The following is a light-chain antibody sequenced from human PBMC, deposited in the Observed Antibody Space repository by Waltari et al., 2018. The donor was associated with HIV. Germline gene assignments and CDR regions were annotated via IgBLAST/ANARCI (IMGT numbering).Light chain of an antibody. CDR2: DAS. J-gene: IGKJ5*01. V-gene: IGKV3-11*01. Sequence: LTQSPATLSLSPGERATVSCRASHTVNTYLAWYQQKSGQSPRLLIYDASKRATGVPARFSGSGSGTDFTLTINSLEPEDFAVYFCQQRNNWPITFGQGTRLEI. CDR1: HTVNTY. CDR3: QQRNNWPIT.